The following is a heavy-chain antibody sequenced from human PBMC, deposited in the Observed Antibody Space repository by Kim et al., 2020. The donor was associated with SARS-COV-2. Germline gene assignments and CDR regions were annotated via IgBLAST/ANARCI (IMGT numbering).Heavy chain of an antibody. Sequence: GGSLRLSCAASGFTFSSYAMSWVRQAPGKGLEWVSAISGSGGSTYYADSVKGRFTISRDNSKNTLYLQMNSLRAEDTAVYYCAKAPERGRYYGSGRSAGDDYWGQGTLVTVSS. D-gene: IGHD3-10*01. J-gene: IGHJ4*02. CDR1: GFTFSSYA. CDR3: AKAPERGRYYGSGRSAGDDY. V-gene: IGHV3-23*01. CDR2: ISGSGGST.